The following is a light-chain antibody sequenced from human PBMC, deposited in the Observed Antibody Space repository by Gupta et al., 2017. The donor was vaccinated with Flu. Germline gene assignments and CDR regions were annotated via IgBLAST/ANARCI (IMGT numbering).Light chain of an antibody. V-gene: IGKV3-20*01. CDR2: GAS. CDR3: HHYGNSPRT. J-gene: IGKJ1*01. Sequence: ERATLSCRVSQSVSSRYLAWYQQKPGQAPRLLMYGASSRDTGIPDRFSGSGSGTDFTLTISSLEPEDFAVYYCHHYGNSPRTFGQGTKVEI. CDR1: QSVSSRY.